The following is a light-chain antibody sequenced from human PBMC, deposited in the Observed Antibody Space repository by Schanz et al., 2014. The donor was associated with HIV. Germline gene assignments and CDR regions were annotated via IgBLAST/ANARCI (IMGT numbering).Light chain of an antibody. J-gene: IGLJ1*01. V-gene: IGLV2-14*01. CDR2: DVR. CDR3: SSFTSSSTL. Sequence: QSALTQPASVSGSPGQSITISCTGTSSDVGAYNYVSWYQQHPGKAPKLMIYDVRYRPSGVSNRFSGSKSDKTASLTISGLQVEDEADYYCSSFTSSSTLFGTGTKLTVL. CDR1: SSDVGAYNY.